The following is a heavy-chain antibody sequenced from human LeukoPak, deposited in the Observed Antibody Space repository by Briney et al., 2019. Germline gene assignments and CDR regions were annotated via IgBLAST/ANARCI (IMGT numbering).Heavy chain of an antibody. D-gene: IGHD2-15*01. CDR2: IRDDGSNK. V-gene: IGHV3-30*02. J-gene: IGHJ4*02. CDR1: GFTLSSYG. CDR3: ASKQDGY. Sequence: GGSLRLSCEASGFTLSSYGMHWVRQAPGKGLEWVAFIRDDGSNKHYAESVKGRFTISRDNSKNTLYLQMNSLRAEDTAVYYCASKQDGYWGQGTLVTVSS.